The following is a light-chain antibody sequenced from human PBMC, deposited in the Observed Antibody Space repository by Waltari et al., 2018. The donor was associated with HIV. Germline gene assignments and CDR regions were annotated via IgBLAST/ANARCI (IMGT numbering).Light chain of an antibody. CDR3: CSYAGSNTFV. V-gene: IGLV2-23*03. CDR1: NSDVGSYNL. Sequence: QSALTQPASASGSPGQSITISCTGTNSDVGSYNLVSWYQQHPGKAPKLMIYEGSKRPSGVSNRFSGSKSGNTASLTISGLQAEDEADYYCCSYAGSNTFVFGTGTKVTVL. J-gene: IGLJ1*01. CDR2: EGS.